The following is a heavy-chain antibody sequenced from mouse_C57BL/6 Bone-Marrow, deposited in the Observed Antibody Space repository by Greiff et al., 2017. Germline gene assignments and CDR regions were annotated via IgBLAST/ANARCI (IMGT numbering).Heavy chain of an antibody. Sequence: EVQLQQSGPELVKPGASVKISCKASGYTFTDYYMNWVKQSHGKSLEWIGDINPNNGGTSYNQKFKGKATLTVDKSSSTAYMELRSLTSEDSAVYYCGITTVVSYFDVWGTGTTVTVSS. CDR3: GITTVVSYFDV. J-gene: IGHJ1*03. D-gene: IGHD1-1*01. CDR1: GYTFTDYY. V-gene: IGHV1-26*01. CDR2: INPNNGGT.